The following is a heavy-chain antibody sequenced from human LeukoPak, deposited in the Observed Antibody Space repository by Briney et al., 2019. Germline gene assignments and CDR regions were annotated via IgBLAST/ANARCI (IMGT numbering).Heavy chain of an antibody. CDR2: IGNDETK. CDR3: AKNCGGYCSADY. V-gene: IGHV3-30*02. Sequence: PGGSLRLSCAASGFTFSTYWMSWVRQAPGKGLEWLSFIGNDETKYCADSLKGRFTISRDNSKNTFYLQMNNLRPDDSAVYHCAKNCGGYCSADYWGQGALVTVPS. J-gene: IGHJ4*02. D-gene: IGHD2-21*01. CDR1: GFTFSTYW.